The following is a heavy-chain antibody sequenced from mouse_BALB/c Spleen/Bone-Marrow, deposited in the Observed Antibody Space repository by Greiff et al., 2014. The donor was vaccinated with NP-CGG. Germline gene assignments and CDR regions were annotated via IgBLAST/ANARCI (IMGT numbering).Heavy chain of an antibody. D-gene: IGHD1-1*02. Sequence: VKLQESGPGLVAPSQSLSITCTISGFSLTSYGVHWVRQPPGKGLEWLVVIWSNGSKTYNSALKSRLTISKDNSKSQVYLKMNSLQTDDTAMYYCARHGNYALDYWGQGTSVTVSS. CDR2: IWSNGSK. J-gene: IGHJ4*01. CDR1: GFSLTSYG. V-gene: IGHV2-6-1*01. CDR3: ARHGNYALDY.